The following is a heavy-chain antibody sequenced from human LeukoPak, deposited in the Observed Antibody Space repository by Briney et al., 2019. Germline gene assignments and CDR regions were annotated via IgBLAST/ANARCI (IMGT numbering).Heavy chain of an antibody. CDR2: IYSGGST. Sequence: GGSLRLSCAASGFTVSSDYMSWVRQAPGKGLEWVSVIYSGGSTYYADSVKGRFTISRDNAKNSLYLQMNSLRAEDTAVYYCARLGYDDSSGYNFDYWGQGTLVTVSS. CDR1: GFTVSSDY. D-gene: IGHD3-22*01. V-gene: IGHV3-53*01. CDR3: ARLGYDDSSGYNFDY. J-gene: IGHJ4*02.